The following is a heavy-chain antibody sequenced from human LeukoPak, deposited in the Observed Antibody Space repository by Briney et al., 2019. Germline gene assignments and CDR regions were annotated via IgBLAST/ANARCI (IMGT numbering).Heavy chain of an antibody. CDR3: AKRAVPSATYYFNY. CDR2: ISGSGVST. J-gene: IGHJ4*02. V-gene: IGHV3-23*01. CDR1: GFTFSSYA. D-gene: IGHD2-2*01. Sequence: GGSLRLSCAASGFTFSSYAMSWVRQAPGKGLEWVSDISGSGVSTYYADSVMGRFIISRDNSKNTLYLQMNSLTAEDTAVYYCAKRAVPSATYYFNYWGQGTLVNVFS.